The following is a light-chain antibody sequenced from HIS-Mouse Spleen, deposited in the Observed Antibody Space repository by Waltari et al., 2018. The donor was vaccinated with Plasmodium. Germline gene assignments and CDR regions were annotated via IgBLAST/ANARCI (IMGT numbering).Light chain of an antibody. V-gene: IGLV3-25*03. J-gene: IGLJ1*01. CDR3: QSADSSGTYV. Sequence: SYELTQPPSVSVSPGQTARITCSGDALPKQYAYWYPQKPGQAPVLVIYKDRERPSGIPELFSGSRSGTTVTLTISGVQAEDEADYYCQSADSSGTYVFGTGTKVTVL. CDR2: KDR. CDR1: ALPKQY.